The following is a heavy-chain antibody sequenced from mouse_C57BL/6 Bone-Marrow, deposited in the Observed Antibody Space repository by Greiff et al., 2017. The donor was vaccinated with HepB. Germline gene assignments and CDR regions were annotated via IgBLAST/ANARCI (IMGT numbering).Heavy chain of an antibody. V-gene: IGHV14-4*01. CDR3: TTGDGYSYYFDY. D-gene: IGHD2-3*01. CDR2: IDPENGDT. Sequence: VQLQQSGAELVRPGASVKLSCTASGFNIKDDYMHWVKQRPEQGLEWIGWIDPENGDTEYASKFQGKATITADTSSNTASLQLSSLTSEATAVYYCTTGDGYSYYFDYWGRGTTLTVSS. CDR1: GFNIKDDY. J-gene: IGHJ2*01.